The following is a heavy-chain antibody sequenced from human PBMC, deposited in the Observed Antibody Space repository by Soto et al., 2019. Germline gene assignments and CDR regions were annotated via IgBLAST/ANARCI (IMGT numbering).Heavy chain of an antibody. CDR3: ARDLAARDYYYYGMDV. V-gene: IGHV4-38-2*02. Sequence: PSETLSLTCAVSGYSISSGYYWGWIRQPPGKGLEWIGSIYHSGSTYYNPSLKSRVTISVDTSKNQFSLKLSSVTAADTAAYYCARDLAARDYYYYGMDVWGQGTTVTVSS. CDR2: IYHSGST. CDR1: GYSISSGYY. D-gene: IGHD6-6*01. J-gene: IGHJ6*02.